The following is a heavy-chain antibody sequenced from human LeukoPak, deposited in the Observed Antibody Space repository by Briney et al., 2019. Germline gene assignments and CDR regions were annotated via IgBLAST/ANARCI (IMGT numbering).Heavy chain of an antibody. D-gene: IGHD6-13*01. CDR3: ARAARAGDKRFDY. V-gene: IGHV4-34*01. J-gene: IGHJ4*01. CDR1: GGSFSDHY. CDR2: VNHSGSA. Sequence: SETLSLTCAVYGGSFSDHYWSWIRQFTGKGLEWIGEVNHSGSANYNPSLKSRVTISADTSKNQFSLELSSVTAADTAVYFCARAARAGDKRFDYWGQGTLVTVSS.